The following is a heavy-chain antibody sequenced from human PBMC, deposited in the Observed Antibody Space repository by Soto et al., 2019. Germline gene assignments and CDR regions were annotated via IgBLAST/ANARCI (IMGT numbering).Heavy chain of an antibody. CDR1: GFTFRSYA. J-gene: IGHJ4*02. V-gene: IGHV3-23*01. CDR3: AKKSPNPWPFDY. Sequence: GGSLRLSCAASGFTFRSYAMGWVRQAPGKGLEWVSSISGTGGTTYYADSVKGRFTISRDNSRNTLYLQMDSLRAEDTAVYLCAKKSPNPWPFDYWGQGTLVTVSS. CDR2: ISGTGGTT.